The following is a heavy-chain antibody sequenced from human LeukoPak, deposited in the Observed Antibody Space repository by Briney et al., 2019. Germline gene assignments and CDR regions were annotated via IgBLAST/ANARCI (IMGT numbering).Heavy chain of an antibody. CDR2: IYPGDSDT. CDR1: GSRFTSCW. CDR3: ARGIYGSGSYYNVFDWFDP. J-gene: IGHJ5*02. D-gene: IGHD3-10*01. V-gene: IGHV5-51*01. Sequence: GESLKISCKGSGSRFTSCWIGWVRQMPGKGLEWMGIIYPGDSDTRYSPSFQGQVAISADKSISTAYLQWSSLKASDTAMYYCARGIYGSGSYYNVFDWFDPWGQGTLVTVSS.